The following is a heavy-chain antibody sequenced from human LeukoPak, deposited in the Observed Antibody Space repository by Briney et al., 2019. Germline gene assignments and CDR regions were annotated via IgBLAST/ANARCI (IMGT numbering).Heavy chain of an antibody. CDR2: IYHSGST. V-gene: IGHV4-38-2*02. CDR1: GYSISSGYY. CDR3: ASYYDRGYYFDY. D-gene: IGHD3-22*01. Sequence: SETLSLTCTDSGYSISSGYYWGWIRQPPGKGLEWIGSIYHSGSTYYNPSLKSRVTISVDTSKNQFSLKLSSVTAVDTAVYYCASYYDRGYYFDYWGQGTLVTVSS. J-gene: IGHJ4*02.